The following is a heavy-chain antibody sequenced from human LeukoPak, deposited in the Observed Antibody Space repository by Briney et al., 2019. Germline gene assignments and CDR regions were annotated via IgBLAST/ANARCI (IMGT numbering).Heavy chain of an antibody. V-gene: IGHV5-51*01. Sequence: GESLKISCKGSGYSFTSYWIGWVRQMPGKGLEWMGIIYPGDSDTRYSPSLQGQVTISADKSISTAYLQWSSLKASDTAMYYCARQSDFWSGYNQADVWGKGTTVAVSS. J-gene: IGHJ6*04. CDR2: IYPGDSDT. D-gene: IGHD3-3*01. CDR3: ARQSDFWSGYNQADV. CDR1: GYSFTSYW.